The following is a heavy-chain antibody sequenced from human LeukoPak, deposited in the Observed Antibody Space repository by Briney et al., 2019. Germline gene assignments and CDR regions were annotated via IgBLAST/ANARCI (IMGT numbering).Heavy chain of an antibody. Sequence: SETLSLTCAVYGASFSGYYWSWIRQSPGKGLEWIVEINHSGSTNYNPSLKSRVTISVDTSKNQFSLKLSSVTAADTAVYYCAMSITMIIVIIKRPPTIDYWGQGTLVTVSS. D-gene: IGHD3-22*01. V-gene: IGHV4-34*01. J-gene: IGHJ4*02. CDR3: AMSITMIIVIIKRPPTIDY. CDR1: GASFSGYY. CDR2: INHSGST.